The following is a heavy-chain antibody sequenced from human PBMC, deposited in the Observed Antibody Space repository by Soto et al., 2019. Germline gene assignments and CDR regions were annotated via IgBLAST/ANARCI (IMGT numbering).Heavy chain of an antibody. J-gene: IGHJ6*02. Sequence: PSETLSLTCTVSGGSVSSGSYYWSWIRQPPGKGLEWIGYIYYSGSTNYNPSLKSRVTISVDTSKNQFSLKLSSVTAADTAVYYCARELSGSYYYGMDVWGHGTTVTVSS. CDR2: IYYSGST. D-gene: IGHD1-26*01. V-gene: IGHV4-61*01. CDR1: GGSVSSGSYY. CDR3: ARELSGSYYYGMDV.